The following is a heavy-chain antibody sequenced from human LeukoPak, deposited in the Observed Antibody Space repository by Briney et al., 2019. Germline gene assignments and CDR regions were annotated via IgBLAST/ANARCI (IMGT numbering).Heavy chain of an antibody. D-gene: IGHD1-26*01. Sequence: SETLSLTCTVSGGSISSYYWSWIRQPPGKGLEWIGYIYYSGSTNYNPSLKSRVTISVDTSKNQFSLNLSSVTAADTAVYYCARGSGSYPYYYYYGLDVWGQGTTVPVSS. CDR2: IYYSGST. CDR3: ARGSGSYPYYYYYGLDV. CDR1: GGSISSYY. J-gene: IGHJ6*02. V-gene: IGHV4-59*01.